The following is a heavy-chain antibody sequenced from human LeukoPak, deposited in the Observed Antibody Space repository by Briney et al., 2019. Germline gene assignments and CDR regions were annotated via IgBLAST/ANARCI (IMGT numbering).Heavy chain of an antibody. J-gene: IGHJ4*02. Sequence: ASVKVSCKASGYTFTGYYMHWVRQAPGQGLEWMGWINPKSGGTNYAQKFQGRVTMTRDTSITTAYMELSSLRSADTALYYCARDIGQGSSWLYDYWGQVTLVTVSS. D-gene: IGHD6-13*01. V-gene: IGHV1-2*02. CDR1: GYTFTGYY. CDR3: ARDIGQGSSWLYDY. CDR2: INPKSGGT.